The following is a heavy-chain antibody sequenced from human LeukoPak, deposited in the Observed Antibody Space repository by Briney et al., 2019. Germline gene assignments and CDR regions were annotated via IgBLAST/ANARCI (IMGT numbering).Heavy chain of an antibody. CDR3: ATGGIVGAFYFDY. J-gene: IGHJ4*02. CDR2: FDPEDGET. V-gene: IGHV1-24*01. D-gene: IGHD1-26*01. Sequence: ASVKVSCKVSGYTLTELSVHWVRQAPGKGLEWMGGFDPEDGETIYAQKFQGRVTMTEDTSTDTAYMELSSLRSEDTAVYYCATGGIVGAFYFDYWGQGTLVTVSS. CDR1: GYTLTELS.